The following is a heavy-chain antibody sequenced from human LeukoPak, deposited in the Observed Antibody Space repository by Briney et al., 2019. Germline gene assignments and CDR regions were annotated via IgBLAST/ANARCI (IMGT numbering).Heavy chain of an antibody. CDR3: ARQLGYCSSTSCYAFEVDY. J-gene: IGHJ4*02. CDR2: IYYSGST. V-gene: IGHV4-39*01. Sequence: SETLSLTCTVSGGSISSSSYYWGWIRQPPGKGLEWIGSIYYSGSTYYNPSLKSRVTISVDTSKNQFSLKLSSVTAADTAVYYCARQLGYCSSTSCYAFEVDYWGQGTLVTVSS. D-gene: IGHD2-2*01. CDR1: GGSISSSSYY.